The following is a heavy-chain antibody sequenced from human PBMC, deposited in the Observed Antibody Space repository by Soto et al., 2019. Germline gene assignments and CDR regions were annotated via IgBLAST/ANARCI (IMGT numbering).Heavy chain of an antibody. D-gene: IGHD3-22*01. J-gene: IGHJ4*02. CDR1: GFTFSSYG. V-gene: IGHV3-30*18. CDR3: AKDKYDSSGYLFDY. Sequence: GGSLRLSCAASGFTFSSYGMHRVRQAPGKGLEWVALISYDGSNKYYADSVKGRFTISRDNSKNTLYLQMNSLRAEDTAVYYCAKDKYDSSGYLFDYWGQGTLVTVSS. CDR2: ISYDGSNK.